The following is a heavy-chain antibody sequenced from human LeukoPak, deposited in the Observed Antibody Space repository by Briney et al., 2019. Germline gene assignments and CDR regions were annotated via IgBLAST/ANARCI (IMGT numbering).Heavy chain of an antibody. CDR3: ARDRDSGWYYYYGMDV. V-gene: IGHV3-30-3*01. D-gene: IGHD6-19*01. CDR1: GFTFSSYA. Sequence: GGCLRLSCAASGFTFSSYAMHWVRQAPGKGLEWVAVISYDGSNKYYADSVKGRFTISRDNSKNTLYLQMNSLRAEDTAVYYCARDRDSGWYYYYGMDVWGQGTTVTVSS. J-gene: IGHJ6*02. CDR2: ISYDGSNK.